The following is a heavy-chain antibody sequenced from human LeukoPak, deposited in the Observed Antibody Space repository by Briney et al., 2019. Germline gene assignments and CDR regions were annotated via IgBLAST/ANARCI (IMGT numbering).Heavy chain of an antibody. D-gene: IGHD1-26*01. Sequence: GRSLRLSCAASGFTFDDYAMHRVRQAPGKGLEWVSGISWNSGSVGYADSVKGRFTISRDNAKNSLYLQMNSLRAEDTALYYCAKEWELLGFYYWGQGTLVTVSS. J-gene: IGHJ4*02. V-gene: IGHV3-9*01. CDR1: GFTFDDYA. CDR3: AKEWELLGFYY. CDR2: ISWNSGSV.